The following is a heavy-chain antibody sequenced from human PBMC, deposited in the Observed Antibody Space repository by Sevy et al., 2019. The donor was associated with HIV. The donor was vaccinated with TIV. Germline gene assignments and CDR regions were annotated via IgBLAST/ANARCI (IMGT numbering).Heavy chain of an antibody. CDR2: IGTAGDT. V-gene: IGHV3-13*01. CDR1: GFTFSSYD. J-gene: IGHJ4*02. CDR3: ARGKRFYYDSSGYYYYFDY. D-gene: IGHD3-22*01. Sequence: GGSLRLSCAASGFTFSSYDMHWVRQATGKGLEWVSAIGTAGDTYYPGSVKGRFTISRENAKNSLYLQMNSLRAGDTAVYYCARGKRFYYDSSGYYYYFDYWGQGTLVTVSS.